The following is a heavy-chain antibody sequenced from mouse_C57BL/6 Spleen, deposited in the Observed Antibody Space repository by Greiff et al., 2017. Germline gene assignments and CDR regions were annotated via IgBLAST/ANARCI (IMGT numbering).Heavy chain of an antibody. CDR1: GFNIKDYY. J-gene: IGHJ3*01. CDR2: IDPEDGDT. CDR3: TPDYYGSSTWFAY. V-gene: IGHV14-1*01. D-gene: IGHD1-1*01. Sequence: EVQLQQSGAELVRPGASVKLSCTASGFNIKDYYMHWVKQRPEQGLEWIGRIDPEDGDTEYAPKFQGKATMTADTSSNTAYLQLSSLTSEDTAVYYYTPDYYGSSTWFAYWGQGTLVTVSA.